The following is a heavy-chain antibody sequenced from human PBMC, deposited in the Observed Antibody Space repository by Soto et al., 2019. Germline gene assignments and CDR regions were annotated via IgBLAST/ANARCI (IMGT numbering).Heavy chain of an antibody. CDR3: ARGGGVGVAGSAAFDM. V-gene: IGHV1-2*02. J-gene: IGHJ3*02. D-gene: IGHD3-3*01. Sequence: QLHLVQSGAVVKKPGASVTVSCSASGYPVTAYYMHWVRQAPGRGLEWMGGINPATGAAKYTQTFQGGVTMTRDTSTSTDFMDLSGLTSEDTAVFYCARGGGVGVAGSAAFDMWGQGTLVTVSS. CDR2: INPATGAA. CDR1: GYPVTAYY.